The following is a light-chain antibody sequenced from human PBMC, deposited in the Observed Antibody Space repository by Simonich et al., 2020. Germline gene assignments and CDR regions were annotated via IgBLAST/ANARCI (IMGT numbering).Light chain of an antibody. CDR1: SGHSSYA. V-gene: IGLV4-69*01. J-gene: IGLJ2*01. Sequence: QLVLTQSPSASASLGASVKLTCTLSSGHSSYAIAWRQQQPEKAPRDLMKLNSDGSHSKGDGIPDRFSGSSSGAERYLTISSLQSEDEADYYCQTWGTGIQVFGGGTKLTVL. CDR3: QTWGTGIQV. CDR2: LNSDGSH.